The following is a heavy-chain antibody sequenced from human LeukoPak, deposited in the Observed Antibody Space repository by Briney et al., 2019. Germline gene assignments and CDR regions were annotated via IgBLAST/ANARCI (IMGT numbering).Heavy chain of an antibody. CDR1: GGYFSGYY. CDR3: AGGIAVAGLL. V-gene: IGHV4-34*01. CDR2: INHSGST. Sequence: AETLTLTCAVYGGYFSGYYWNWIRQPPGKGLEWIGEINHSGSTNYNPSLKRRVTISIDTSKNQFSLKLSSVTAADTAVYYCAGGIAVAGLLWGQGTLVTVSS. J-gene: IGHJ4*02. D-gene: IGHD6-19*01.